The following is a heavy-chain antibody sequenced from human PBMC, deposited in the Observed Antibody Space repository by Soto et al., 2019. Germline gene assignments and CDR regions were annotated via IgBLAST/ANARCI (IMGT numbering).Heavy chain of an antibody. V-gene: IGHV3-7*04. D-gene: IGHD3-22*01. Sequence: PGGSLRLSCAAAGFTFNTYGGSWVRQAPGKGLEWVANIKPDGSEKWYVDSVKGRFTISRDNAKNSLYLQMNSLRAEDTAVYFCARGDYYDTSGPFSDAFDIWGQGTMVTVSS. CDR3: ARGDYYDTSGPFSDAFDI. CDR2: IKPDGSEK. CDR1: GFTFNTYG. J-gene: IGHJ3*02.